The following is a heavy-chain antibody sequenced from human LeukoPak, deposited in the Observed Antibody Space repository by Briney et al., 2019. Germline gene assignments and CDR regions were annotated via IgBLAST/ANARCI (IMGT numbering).Heavy chain of an antibody. CDR1: GFTFRSYW. D-gene: IGHD2-2*01. Sequence: PGGSLRLSCAASGFTFRSYWMHWVRQAPGKGLVWVSRISSDGSSTTYADSVKGRFTISRDNAKNTVYLQMNSLRAEDTAVYFCARPSLVAASNRYFDLWGRGTLVTVSS. CDR2: ISSDGSST. CDR3: ARPSLVAASNRYFDL. V-gene: IGHV3-74*01. J-gene: IGHJ2*01.